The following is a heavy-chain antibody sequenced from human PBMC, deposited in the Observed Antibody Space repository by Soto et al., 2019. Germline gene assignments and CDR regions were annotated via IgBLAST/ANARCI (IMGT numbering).Heavy chain of an antibody. CDR2: IGVSGYDT. Sequence: EVQLLESGGGLVQPGGSLRLSCAASGFTLSNYAMTWVRKAQGKGLEWVSTIGVSGYDTFYADSVKGRFTISRDTSKNTLYLQMNSLRVGDTALYYCARDRSAWTSSEPLYWGQGTLITVSS. CDR3: ARDRSAWTSSEPLY. D-gene: IGHD2-2*01. V-gene: IGHV3-23*01. J-gene: IGHJ4*02. CDR1: GFTLSNYA.